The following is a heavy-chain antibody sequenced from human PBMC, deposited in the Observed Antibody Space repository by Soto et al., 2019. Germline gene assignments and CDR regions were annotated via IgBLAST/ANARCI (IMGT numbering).Heavy chain of an antibody. D-gene: IGHD3-10*01. J-gene: IGHJ4*02. CDR2: ISYDGSNK. Sequence: QVQLVESGGGVVQPGRSLRLSCAASGFTFSSYGMHWVRQAPGKGPEWVAVISYDGSNKYYADSVKGRFTISRDNSKNTLYLQMNSLRAEDTAVYYCANGGSGELDYWGQGTLVTVSS. V-gene: IGHV3-30*18. CDR1: GFTFSSYG. CDR3: ANGGSGELDY.